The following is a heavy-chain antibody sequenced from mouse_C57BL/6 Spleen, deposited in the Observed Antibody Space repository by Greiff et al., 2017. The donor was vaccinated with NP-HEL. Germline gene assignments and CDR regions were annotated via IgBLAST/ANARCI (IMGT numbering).Heavy chain of an antibody. Sequence: VKLQESGAELVKPGASVKLSCKASGYTFTEYTIHWVKQRSGQGLEWIGWFYPGSGSIKYNEKFKDKATLTADKSSSTVYMELSRLTSEDSAVYFCARHEALYDYIYYFDYWGQGTTLTVSS. D-gene: IGHD2-4*01. CDR2: FYPGSGSI. J-gene: IGHJ2*01. CDR3: ARHEALYDYIYYFDY. CDR1: GYTFTEYT. V-gene: IGHV1-62-2*01.